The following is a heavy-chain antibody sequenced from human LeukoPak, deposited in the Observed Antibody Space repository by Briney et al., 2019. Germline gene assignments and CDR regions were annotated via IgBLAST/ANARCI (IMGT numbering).Heavy chain of an antibody. V-gene: IGHV6-1*01. D-gene: IGHD1-26*01. CDR3: ARASLISGSYSHSVDY. J-gene: IGHJ4*02. CDR2: TYYRSKWYN. Sequence: SQTLSLTCAISGDSVSINSAAWNWIRQSPARGLEWLGRTYYRSKWYNDYAVSVKSRITINPDTSKNQFSLQLNSVTPEDTAVYYCARASLISGSYSHSVDYWGQGTLVTVSS. CDR1: GDSVSINSAA.